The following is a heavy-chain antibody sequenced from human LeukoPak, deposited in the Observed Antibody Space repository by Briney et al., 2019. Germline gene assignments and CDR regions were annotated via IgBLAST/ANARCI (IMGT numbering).Heavy chain of an antibody. V-gene: IGHV3-21*01. J-gene: IGHJ4*02. D-gene: IGHD7-27*01. CDR2: ISSSSSYI. Sequence: GGSLRLSCAASGFTFSSYSMNWVRQAPGKGLECVSSISSSSSYIYYADSVKGRFTISRDNAKNSLYLQMNSLRAEDTAVYYCARSQLGGKYHFDYWGQGTLVTVSS. CDR1: GFTFSSYS. CDR3: ARSQLGGKYHFDY.